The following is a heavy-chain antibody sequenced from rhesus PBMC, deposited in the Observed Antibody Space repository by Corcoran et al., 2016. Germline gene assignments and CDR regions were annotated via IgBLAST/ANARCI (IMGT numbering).Heavy chain of an antibody. J-gene: IGHJ4*01. CDR3: ARDQYSSWSGPLDC. Sequence: EVQLVESGGGLVQPGGSLRLSCAASGFTFSSYGIHWVRQSQGKGLEWVAVISYDGSKKYYEDSLKDRFTISRDNSKNMLYLQMHNLKLEDTAVYYCARDQYSSWSGPLDCWGQGVLVTVSS. CDR2: ISYDGSKK. V-gene: IGHV3-54*02. D-gene: IGHD6-13*01. CDR1: GFTFSSYG.